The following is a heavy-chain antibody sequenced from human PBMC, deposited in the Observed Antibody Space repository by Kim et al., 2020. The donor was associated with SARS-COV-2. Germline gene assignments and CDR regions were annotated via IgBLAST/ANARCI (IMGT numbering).Heavy chain of an antibody. V-gene: IGHV1-18*01. D-gene: IGHD5-12*01. CDR1: GYTFTSYG. J-gene: IGHJ4*02. CDR2: ISAYNGNT. Sequence: ASVKVSCKASGYTFTSYGISWVRQAPGQGLEWMGWISAYNGNTNYAQKLQGRVTMTTDTSTSTAYMELRSLRSDDTAVYYCARDRNLAIALDYFDYWGQGTLVTVSS. CDR3: ARDRNLAIALDYFDY.